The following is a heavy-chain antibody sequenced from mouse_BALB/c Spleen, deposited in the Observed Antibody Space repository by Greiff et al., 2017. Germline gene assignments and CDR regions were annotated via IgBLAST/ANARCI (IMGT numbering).Heavy chain of an antibody. J-gene: IGHJ2*01. CDR1: GYTFTSYY. CDR2: INPSNGGT. CDR3: TRGGHSLLRLYLDY. V-gene: IGHV1S81*02. D-gene: IGHD1-2*01. Sequence: QVQLQQSGAELVKPGASVKLSCKASGYTFTSYYMYWVKQRPGQGLEWIGEINPSNGGTNFNEKFKSKATLTVDKSSSTAYMQLSSLTSEDSAVYYCTRGGHSLLRLYLDYWGQGTTLTVSS.